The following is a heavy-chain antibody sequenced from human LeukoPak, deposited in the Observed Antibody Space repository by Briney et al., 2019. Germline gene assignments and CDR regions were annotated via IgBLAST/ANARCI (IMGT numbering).Heavy chain of an antibody. CDR2: ISAYNGNT. V-gene: IGHV1-18*01. D-gene: IGHD2-2*01. CDR1: GYTFTSYG. J-gene: IGHJ5*02. CDR3: ARRLCSSTSCYAPDNWFDP. Sequence: GASVKVSCKASGYTFTSYGISWVRQAPGQGLEWMGWISAYNGNTHYAQKLQGRVTMTTDTSTSTAYMELRSLRSDDTAVYYCARRLCSSTSCYAPDNWFDPWGQGTLVTVSS.